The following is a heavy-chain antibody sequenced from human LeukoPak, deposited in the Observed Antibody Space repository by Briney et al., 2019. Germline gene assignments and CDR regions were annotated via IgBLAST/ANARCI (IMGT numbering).Heavy chain of an antibody. V-gene: IGHV1-46*01. CDR2: INPSGGST. Sequence: MHWVRXAXGQGLEWMGIINPSGGSTSYAQKFQGRVTMTRDTSTSTVYMELSSLRSEDTAVYYCARGNWFDPWGQGTLVTVSS. CDR3: ARGNWFDP. J-gene: IGHJ5*02.